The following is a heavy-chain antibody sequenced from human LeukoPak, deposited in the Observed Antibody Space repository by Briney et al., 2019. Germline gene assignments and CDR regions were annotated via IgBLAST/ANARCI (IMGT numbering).Heavy chain of an antibody. J-gene: IGHJ4*02. D-gene: IGHD3-10*01. CDR1: GFTFDDYG. CDR2: INRNGGST. V-gene: IGHV3-20*04. CDR3: ARGGSFSSTSRYFDY. Sequence: PGGSLRLSCAASGFTFDDYGMSWVRQVPGKGLEWVSGINRNGGSTGYAASVKGRFTISRDNAKNSLHLQIHSLRVEDTALYYCARGGSFSSTSRYFDYWGQGTLVTVSS.